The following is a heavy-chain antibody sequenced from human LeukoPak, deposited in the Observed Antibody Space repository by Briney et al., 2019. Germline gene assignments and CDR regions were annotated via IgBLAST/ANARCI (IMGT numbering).Heavy chain of an antibody. CDR3: ARTVYYDSSGYYYGSDAFDI. CDR2: INPSGGST. D-gene: IGHD3-22*01. CDR1: GYTFTSYY. J-gene: IGHJ3*02. Sequence: ASVKVSCKASGYTFTSYYMHWVRQAPGQGLEWMGIINPSGGSTSYAQKFQGRVTMTRDTSTSTVYMELSSLRSGDTAVYYCARTVYYDSSGYYYGSDAFDIWDQGTMVTVSS. V-gene: IGHV1-46*01.